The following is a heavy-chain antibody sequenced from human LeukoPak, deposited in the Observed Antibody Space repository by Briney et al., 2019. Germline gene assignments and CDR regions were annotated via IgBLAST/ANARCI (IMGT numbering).Heavy chain of an antibody. CDR3: ASERHDSSGYYAWFDP. V-gene: IGHV1-8*03. CDR2: MNPNSGNT. Sequence: GASVKVSCKASGYTFTSYDINWVRQATGQGLEWMGWMNPNSGNTGYAQKFQGRVTITRNTSISTAYMELSSLRSEDTAVYYCASERHDSSGYYAWFDPWGQGTLVTVSS. D-gene: IGHD3-22*01. CDR1: GYTFTSYD. J-gene: IGHJ5*02.